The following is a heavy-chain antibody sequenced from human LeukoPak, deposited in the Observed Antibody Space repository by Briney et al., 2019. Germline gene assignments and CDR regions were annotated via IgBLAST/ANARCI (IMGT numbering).Heavy chain of an antibody. CDR2: IYYTGST. D-gene: IGHD4-17*01. CDR3: ARDSGDYFEDAGIGFDY. Sequence: SETLSLTCTVSGGSISSSSYYWGWIREPPGKGLEWIGSIYYTGSTYSNPSLKSRVTISVDTSKNQFSLKLSSVTAADTAVYYCARDSGDYFEDAGIGFDYWGQGTLVTVSS. V-gene: IGHV4-39*07. J-gene: IGHJ4*02. CDR1: GGSISSSSYY.